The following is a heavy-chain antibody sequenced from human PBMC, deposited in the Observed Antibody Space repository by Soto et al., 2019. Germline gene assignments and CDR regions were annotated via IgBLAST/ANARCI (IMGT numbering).Heavy chain of an antibody. Sequence: EVQLLESGGGLVQPGGSLRLSCVASGFTFSSYAMRWVRQAPVKGLEWVSGISGSGGSTYYADSVKGRFTISRDNSKNTLYLQMNSLSAEDTAVYYCARRGSGSYYDYWGQGTLVTVSS. CDR1: GFTFSSYA. CDR2: ISGSGGST. CDR3: ARRGSGSYYDY. D-gene: IGHD1-26*01. J-gene: IGHJ4*02. V-gene: IGHV3-23*01.